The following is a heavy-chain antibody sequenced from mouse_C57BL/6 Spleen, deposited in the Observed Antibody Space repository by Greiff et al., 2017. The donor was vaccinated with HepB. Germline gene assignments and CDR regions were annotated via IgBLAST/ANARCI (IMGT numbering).Heavy chain of an antibody. CDR1: GYAFSSSW. CDR2: IYPGDGDT. D-gene: IGHD3-2*01. CDR3: ARDSRYYAMDY. V-gene: IGHV1-82*01. Sequence: QVQLQQSGPELVKPGASVKISCKASGYAFSSSWMNWVKQRPGKGLEWIGRIYPGDGDTNYNGKFKGKATLTADKSPSTAYMQLSSLTSEDSAVYFCARDSRYYAMDYWGQGTSVTVSS. J-gene: IGHJ4*01.